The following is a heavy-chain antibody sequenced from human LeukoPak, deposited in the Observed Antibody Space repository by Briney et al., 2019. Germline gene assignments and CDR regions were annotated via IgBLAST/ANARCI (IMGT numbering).Heavy chain of an antibody. D-gene: IGHD5-18*01. CDR1: GFTFDDYA. J-gene: IGHJ4*02. CDR2: ISWNSGSI. V-gene: IGHV3-9*01. Sequence: GGSLRLSCAASGFTFDDYAMHWVRQAPGKGLEWVSGISWNSGSIGYADSVKGRFTISRDNSKNTLYLQMNSLRAEDTAVYYCAKEVVWIQLWGGGDYWGQGTLVTVSS. CDR3: AKEVVWIQLWGGGDY.